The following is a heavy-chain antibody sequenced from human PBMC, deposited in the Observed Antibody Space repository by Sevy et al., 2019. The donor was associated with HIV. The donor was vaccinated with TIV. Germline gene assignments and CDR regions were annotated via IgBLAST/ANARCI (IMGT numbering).Heavy chain of an antibody. Sequence: GGSLRLSCVASGFRFSDSWMTWVRQAPGKGLERIAYINEDGGRLGYVDSVRGRFTISRENTKNSLYLQMNSLRAEDTAAYFCARDRAYSALDYWGPGTLVTVSS. CDR1: GFRFSDSW. J-gene: IGHJ4*02. D-gene: IGHD5-18*01. CDR3: ARDRAYSALDY. V-gene: IGHV3-7*01. CDR2: INEDGGRL.